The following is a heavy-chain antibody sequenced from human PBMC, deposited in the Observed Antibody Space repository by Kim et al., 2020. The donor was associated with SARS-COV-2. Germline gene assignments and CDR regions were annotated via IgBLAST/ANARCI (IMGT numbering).Heavy chain of an antibody. Sequence: GESLKISCKGSGYSFTNYWIGWVRQMPGKGLEWMGIIYPGDSDTRYSPSFQGQVTMSADKSISTAYLQWSSLKASDTAMYYCARLATPSQKLLVDGLDVWGQGTTVTVSS. D-gene: IGHD1-26*01. CDR3: ARLATPSQKLLVDGLDV. J-gene: IGHJ6*02. V-gene: IGHV5-51*01. CDR1: GYSFTNYW. CDR2: IYPGDSDT.